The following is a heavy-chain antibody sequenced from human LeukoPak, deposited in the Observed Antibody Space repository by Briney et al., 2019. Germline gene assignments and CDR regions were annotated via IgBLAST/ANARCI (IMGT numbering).Heavy chain of an antibody. CDR2: IYYTGST. V-gene: IGHV4-61*01. Sequence: PSETLSLTCTVSDYSISSGYYWSWIRQPPGKGLEWIGYIYYTGSTSYNPSLKSRVTMSLDASKNQFSLELNSVTPADTAVYYCARGGNYWPQWWFDPWGRGTLVSVSS. J-gene: IGHJ5*02. CDR3: ARGGNYWPQWWFDP. D-gene: IGHD1-26*01. CDR1: DYSISSGYY.